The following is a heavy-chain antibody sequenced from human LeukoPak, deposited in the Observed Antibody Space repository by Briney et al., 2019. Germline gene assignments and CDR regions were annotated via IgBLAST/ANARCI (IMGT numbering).Heavy chain of an antibody. CDR1: GGSISSGGYY. D-gene: IGHD4-11*01. J-gene: IGHJ5*02. CDR2: NYYSGST. V-gene: IGHV4-31*03. Sequence: SQTLSLTCTVSGGSISSGGYYWSWIRQHPGKGLEWIGYNYYSGSTYYNPSLKSRVTISVDTSKNQFSLKLSSVTAADTAVYYCADTVTKGWWFDPWGQGTLVTVSS. CDR3: ADTVTKGWWFDP.